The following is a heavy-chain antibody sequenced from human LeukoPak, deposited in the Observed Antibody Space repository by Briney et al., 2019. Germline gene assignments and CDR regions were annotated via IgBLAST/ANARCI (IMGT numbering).Heavy chain of an antibody. J-gene: IGHJ4*02. D-gene: IGHD4-17*01. V-gene: IGHV3-23*01. CDR2: LSSSGGST. CDR3: ARGVTVTTDF. Sequence: GGSLRLSCAASGFTFSHYGMNWVRQAPGKGLEWVSGLSSSGGSTFYADSVKGRFTISRDNSKNTVYLQMNSLRGEDTAIYYCARGVTVTTDFWGQGTLVTASS. CDR1: GFTFSHYG.